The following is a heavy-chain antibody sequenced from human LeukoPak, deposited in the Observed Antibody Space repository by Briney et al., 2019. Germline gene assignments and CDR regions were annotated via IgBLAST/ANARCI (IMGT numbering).Heavy chain of an antibody. CDR1: GYSFTSYW. V-gene: IGHV5-51*01. CDR2: IYPGDSDT. J-gene: IGHJ4*02. Sequence: GESLKISCKGSGYSFTSYWIGWVRQMPGKGLEWMRIIYPGDSDTRYSPSFQGQVTISADKSISTAYLQWSSLKASDTAMYYCARQPRVGYCSSTSCYGNFDYWGQGTLVTVSS. CDR3: ARQPRVGYCSSTSCYGNFDY. D-gene: IGHD2-2*01.